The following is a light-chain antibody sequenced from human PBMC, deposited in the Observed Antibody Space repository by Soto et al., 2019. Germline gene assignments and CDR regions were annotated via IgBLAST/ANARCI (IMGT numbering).Light chain of an antibody. J-gene: IGKJ1*01. CDR1: QTISSW. CDR2: TAS. Sequence: DIQMTQSPSSLSAYVGHRVTVTCRASQTISSWLAWYQQTPGKAPKLLIYTASSLESGAPSRFSGSGSGTEFTLTISSLQPDDFATYYCQQYNSSSTFGQGTKVDI. V-gene: IGKV1-5*03. CDR3: QQYNSSST.